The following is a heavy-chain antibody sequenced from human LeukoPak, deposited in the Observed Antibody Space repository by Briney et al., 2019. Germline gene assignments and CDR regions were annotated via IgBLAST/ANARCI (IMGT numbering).Heavy chain of an antibody. CDR1: GGSISSSSYY. CDR2: RYYIGST. CDR3: ARDQRSGYSGYDYYYYYYMDV. V-gene: IGHV4-39*07. J-gene: IGHJ6*03. D-gene: IGHD5-12*01. Sequence: PSETLSLTCTVSGGSISSSSYYWGWIRQPPGKGLEWIVSRYYIGSTYYNPSLKSHFNILVDTTKNQFSLRMSSVTAADTAVYYCARDQRSGYSGYDYYYYYYMDVWGKGTTVTISS.